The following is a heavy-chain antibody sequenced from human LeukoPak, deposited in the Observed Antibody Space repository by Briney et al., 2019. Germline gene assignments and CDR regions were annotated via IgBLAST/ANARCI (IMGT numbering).Heavy chain of an antibody. V-gene: IGHV4-59*08. CDR3: ARHGQNHGFDI. Sequence: SETLSLTYTVSGGSISCCHWSCIRQPPGKELEWIGYIYYTGSTNCNPSLKSRVTISIDTSKNPFSLKLSSVTAADTAVYYCARHGQNHGFDIWGQGTMVTVSS. CDR1: GGSISCCH. CDR2: IYYTGST. J-gene: IGHJ3*02.